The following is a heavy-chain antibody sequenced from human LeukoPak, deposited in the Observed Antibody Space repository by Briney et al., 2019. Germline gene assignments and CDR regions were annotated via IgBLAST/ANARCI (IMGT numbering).Heavy chain of an antibody. D-gene: IGHD6-19*01. Sequence: PSETLSLTCTVSAGSITGSSYYWGWIRQPPGKGLEWIGSIFHSGSTDYKPSLKSRVTISVDTSKNQFSLKLSSVTAADTAVYYCARQEVAGMGHYHHQYMDVWGKGTTVTISS. V-gene: IGHV4-39*01. CDR3: ARQEVAGMGHYHHQYMDV. CDR1: AGSITGSSYY. J-gene: IGHJ6*03. CDR2: IFHSGST.